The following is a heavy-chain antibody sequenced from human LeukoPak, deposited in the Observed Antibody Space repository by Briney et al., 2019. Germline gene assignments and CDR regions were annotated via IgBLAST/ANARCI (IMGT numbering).Heavy chain of an antibody. CDR1: GFTFSSYW. CDR2: IKEDGSEK. J-gene: IGHJ4*02. CDR3: ARVLNHGSGSYTRPVDY. D-gene: IGHD3-10*01. V-gene: IGHV3-7*01. Sequence: GGSLRLSCAASGFTFSSYWMSWVRQAPGRGLECVANIKEDGSEKYYVDSVKGRFTISRDNAKNSLHLQMNSLRAEDTVVYYCARVLNHGSGSYTRPVDYWGQGTLVTVSS.